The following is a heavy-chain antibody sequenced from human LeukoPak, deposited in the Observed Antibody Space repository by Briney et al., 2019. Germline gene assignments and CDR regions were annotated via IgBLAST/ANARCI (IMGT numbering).Heavy chain of an antibody. CDR2: ISGSGDST. CDR1: GFTFSSYG. J-gene: IGHJ3*02. V-gene: IGHV3-23*01. D-gene: IGHD2-2*02. Sequence: QPGGTLRLSCAASGFTFSSYGMSWVRQAPGKGLEWVSSISGSGDSTYYADSVKGRFIISRDNSKNTLFLQMNSLRAEDTAVYYCARENTVGAFDIWGQGTMVTVSS. CDR3: ARENTVGAFDI.